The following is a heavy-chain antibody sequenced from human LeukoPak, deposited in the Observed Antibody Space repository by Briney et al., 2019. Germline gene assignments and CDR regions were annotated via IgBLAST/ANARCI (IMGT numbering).Heavy chain of an antibody. J-gene: IGHJ4*02. Sequence: PSETLSLTCTVSGGSISSYYWSWIRQPAGKGLEWIGRIYTSGSTNYNPSLKSRVTISVDTSKNQFSLKLSSVTAADTAVYYCASTIAAAGTRSFDYWGQGTLVTVSS. CDR3: ASTIAAAGTRSFDY. CDR2: IYTSGST. D-gene: IGHD6-13*01. V-gene: IGHV4-4*07. CDR1: GGSISSYY.